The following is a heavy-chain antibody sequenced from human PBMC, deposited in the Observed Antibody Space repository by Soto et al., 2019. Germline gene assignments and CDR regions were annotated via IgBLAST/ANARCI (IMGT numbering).Heavy chain of an antibody. V-gene: IGHV4-39*01. CDR3: VRQSYDSSDYFDY. D-gene: IGHD3-22*01. Sequence: SETLSLTCTVSGDSISSSSYYWGWIRQPPGKGLEWIGSIYYSGSTYYNPSLKSRVTISIDTSRIHFSLKLISVTAADTAVYFCVRQSYDSSDYFDYWGQGTLVTVSS. J-gene: IGHJ4*02. CDR1: GDSISSSSYY. CDR2: IYYSGST.